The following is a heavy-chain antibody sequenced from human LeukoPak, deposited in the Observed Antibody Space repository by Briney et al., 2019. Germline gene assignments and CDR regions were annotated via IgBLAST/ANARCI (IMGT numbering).Heavy chain of an antibody. CDR2: IKPDGREK. Sequence: GGSLRLSCAASGLTFSRYWMSWVRQAPGKGLEWVANIKPDGREKYYVDSVKGRFTISRDNAKNSLYLQMNSLRAEDTAVYYCAREGIVVPAAKYFVYWGQGTLVTVSS. V-gene: IGHV3-7*01. J-gene: IGHJ4*02. CDR3: AREGIVVPAAKYFVY. CDR1: GLTFSRYW. D-gene: IGHD2-2*01.